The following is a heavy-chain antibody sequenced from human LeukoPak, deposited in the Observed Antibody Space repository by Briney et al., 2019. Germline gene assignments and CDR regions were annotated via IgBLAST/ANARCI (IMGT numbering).Heavy chain of an antibody. CDR2: ISYSGTT. V-gene: IGHV4-39*07. Sequence: KPSETLSLTCTVSGASISSSRYYWGWIRQPPGKGLEWIGSISYSGTTYYNPSLKSRGSISVDTSRNQFSLKLSSVTAADTAVYYCARGGDLDAFDIWGQGTMVTVSS. CDR3: ARGGDLDAFDI. D-gene: IGHD4-17*01. CDR1: GASISSSRYY. J-gene: IGHJ3*02.